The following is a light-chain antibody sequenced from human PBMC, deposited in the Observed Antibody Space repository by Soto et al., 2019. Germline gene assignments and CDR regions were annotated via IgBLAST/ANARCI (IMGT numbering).Light chain of an antibody. CDR1: QSISSW. Sequence: DIQMTQSPSTLSASVGDRVTITCRASQSISSWLAWYQQKPGRAPKLLIYKASSLESGVPSRFSGSGSGTDFTLTISSLEPEDVAVYYCQQRGNRPPWTFGQGTKVDI. V-gene: IGKV1-5*03. CDR3: QQRGNRPPWT. CDR2: KAS. J-gene: IGKJ1*01.